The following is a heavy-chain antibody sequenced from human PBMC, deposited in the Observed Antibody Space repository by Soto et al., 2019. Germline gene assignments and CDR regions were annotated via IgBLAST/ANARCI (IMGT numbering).Heavy chain of an antibody. CDR2: ISAYNGNT. Sequence: ASVKVSCKASGYTFTSYGISWVRQAPGQGLEWMGWISAYNGNTNYAQKLQGRVTMTTDTSTSTAYMELRSLRSDDTAVYYCAGTYYYDSSGYDDAFDIWGQGIMVTVSS. CDR1: GYTFTSYG. J-gene: IGHJ3*02. CDR3: AGTYYYDSSGYDDAFDI. V-gene: IGHV1-18*01. D-gene: IGHD3-22*01.